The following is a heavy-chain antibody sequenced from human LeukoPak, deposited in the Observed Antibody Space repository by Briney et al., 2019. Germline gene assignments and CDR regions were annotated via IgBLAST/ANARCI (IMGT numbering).Heavy chain of an antibody. V-gene: IGHV3-21*01. Sequence: GGSLRLSCAASGFTFSSYSMNWVRQAPGKGLEWVSSISSSSSYIYYADSVKGRFTISRDNAKNSLYLQMNSLRAEDTAVYYCARDLSGVTGYTYGRGIDYWGQGTLVTVSS. J-gene: IGHJ4*02. D-gene: IGHD5-18*01. CDR3: ARDLSGVTGYTYGRGIDY. CDR1: GFTFSSYS. CDR2: ISSSSSYI.